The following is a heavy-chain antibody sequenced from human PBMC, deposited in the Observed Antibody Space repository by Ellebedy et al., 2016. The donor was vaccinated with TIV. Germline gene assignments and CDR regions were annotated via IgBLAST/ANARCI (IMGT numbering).Heavy chain of an antibody. CDR3: ARGWSTPDS. J-gene: IGHJ4*02. V-gene: IGHV3-11*04. Sequence: PGGSLRLSCAASGFTFSDYYMNWIRQAPGKGLEWLSYIDYSGTSILYADSVKGRFTISRDNAQDTLFLQMNSLRVEDTAVYYCARGWSTPDSWGQGTLVIVSS. D-gene: IGHD2-15*01. CDR2: IDYSGTSI. CDR1: GFTFSDYY.